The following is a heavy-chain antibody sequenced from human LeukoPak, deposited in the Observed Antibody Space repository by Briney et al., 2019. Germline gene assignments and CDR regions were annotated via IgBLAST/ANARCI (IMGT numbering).Heavy chain of an antibody. CDR1: GGSISSSNYY. V-gene: IGHV4-39*07. J-gene: IGHJ4*02. CDR2: INHSGST. Sequence: SETLSLTCTVSGGSISSSNYYWGWIRQPPGKGLEWIGEINHSGSTNYNPSLKSRVTISVDTSKNQFSLKLSSVTAADTAVYYCARTGYCSGGSCYAFDYWGQGTLVTVSS. CDR3: ARTGYCSGGSCYAFDY. D-gene: IGHD2-15*01.